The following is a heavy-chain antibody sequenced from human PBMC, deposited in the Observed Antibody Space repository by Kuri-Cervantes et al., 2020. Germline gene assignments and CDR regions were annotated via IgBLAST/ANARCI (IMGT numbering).Heavy chain of an antibody. CDR1: GFTSSSYW. J-gene: IGHJ6*02. Sequence: GESLKISCAASGFTSSSYWMSWVRQAPGKGLEWVANIKQEGSEKYYVDSVKGRFTISRDNAKNSLYLQMNSLRAEDTAVYYCARDLGLVDTAWMDVWGQGTTVTVSS. D-gene: IGHD5-18*01. CDR2: IKQEGSEK. V-gene: IGHV3-7*01. CDR3: ARDLGLVDTAWMDV.